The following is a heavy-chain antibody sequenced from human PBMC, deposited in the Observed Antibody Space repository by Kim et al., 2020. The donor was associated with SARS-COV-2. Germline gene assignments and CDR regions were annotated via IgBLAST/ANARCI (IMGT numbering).Heavy chain of an antibody. V-gene: IGHV4-31*02. J-gene: IGHJ4*02. D-gene: IGHD3-22*01. CDR3: AGGVTMIVVVPHFDY. Sequence: PALKSRVTIPVDTSKNQFSLKRSSVTAADTAVYYCAGGVTMIVVVPHFDYWGQGTLVTVSS.